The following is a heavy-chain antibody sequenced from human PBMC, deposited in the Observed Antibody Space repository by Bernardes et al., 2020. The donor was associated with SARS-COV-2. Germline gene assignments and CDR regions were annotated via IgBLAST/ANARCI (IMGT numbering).Heavy chain of an antibody. CDR2: IYHSGST. Sequence: SETLSLTCAVSGYSISSGYYWGWIRQPPGKGLEWIGSIYHSGSTYYNPSLKSRVTISVDTSKNQFSLKLSSVTAADTAVYYCARDHGDFWSGWRDADGMDVWGQGTTVTVSS. CDR3: ARDHGDFWSGWRDADGMDV. CDR1: GYSISSGYY. D-gene: IGHD3-3*01. V-gene: IGHV4-38-2*02. J-gene: IGHJ6*02.